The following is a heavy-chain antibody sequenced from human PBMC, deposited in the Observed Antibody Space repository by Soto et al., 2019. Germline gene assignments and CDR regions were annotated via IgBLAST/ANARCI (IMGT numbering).Heavy chain of an antibody. CDR2: INAGNGNT. CDR3: ARDWGRELPQYYFDY. CDR1: GYTFTSYA. V-gene: IGHV1-3*01. Sequence: QVQLVQSGAEVKKPGASVKVYCKASGYTFTSYAMHWVRQAPGQRLEWMGWINAGNGNTKYSQKFQGRVTITRDTSASTAYMELSSLRSEDTAVYYCARDWGRELPQYYFDYWGQGTLVTVSS. J-gene: IGHJ4*02. D-gene: IGHD1-26*01.